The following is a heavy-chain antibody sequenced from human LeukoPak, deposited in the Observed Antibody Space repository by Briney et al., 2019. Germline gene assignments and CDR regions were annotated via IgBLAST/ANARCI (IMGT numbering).Heavy chain of an antibody. CDR3: AELGITMIGGV. J-gene: IGHJ6*04. D-gene: IGHD3-10*02. Sequence: QPGGSLRLSCAASGFTFSSYEMNWVRQAPGKGLEWVSYISSSGSTIYYADSVKGRFAISRDNAKNSLYLQMNSLRAEDTAVYYCAELGITMIGGVWGKGTTVTISS. CDR2: ISSSGSTI. V-gene: IGHV3-48*03. CDR1: GFTFSSYE.